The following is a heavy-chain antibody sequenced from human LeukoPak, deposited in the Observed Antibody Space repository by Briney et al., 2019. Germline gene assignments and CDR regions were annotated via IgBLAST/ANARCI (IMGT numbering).Heavy chain of an antibody. CDR2: IYTSGST. CDR3: ARGFGLLWFGDY. J-gene: IGHJ4*02. CDR1: GGSISSGSYY. Sequence: PSQTLSLTCTVSGGSISSGSYYWSWIRQPAGKGLEWIGRIYTSGSTNYNPSLKSRVTISVDTSKNQFSLKLSSVTAADTAVYYCARGFGLLWFGDYWGQGTLVTVSS. V-gene: IGHV4-61*02. D-gene: IGHD3-10*01.